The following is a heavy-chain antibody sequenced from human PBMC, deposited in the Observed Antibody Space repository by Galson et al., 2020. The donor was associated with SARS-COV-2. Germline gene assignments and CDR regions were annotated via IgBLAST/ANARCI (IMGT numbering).Heavy chain of an antibody. CDR3: AKDAAGYNAYYFDF. J-gene: IGHJ4*02. Sequence: QLGESPNISCAASGFTFRNSGMHRVRQAPGKGLEWVADIWSDGSRKYYADSVTGRFAVSRDNFNGVMYLQMNSLRVEDTAVYYCAKDAAGYNAYYFDFWGQGVLVTVAS. D-gene: IGHD5-12*01. CDR1: GFTFRNSG. V-gene: IGHV3-33*06. CDR2: IWSDGSRK.